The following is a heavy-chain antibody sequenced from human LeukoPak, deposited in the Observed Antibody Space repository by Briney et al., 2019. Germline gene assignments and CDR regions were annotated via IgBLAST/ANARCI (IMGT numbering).Heavy chain of an antibody. J-gene: IGHJ5*02. CDR3: ARAWYSSSSGWFDP. V-gene: IGHV4-59*01. CDR2: IYYSGST. D-gene: IGHD6-6*01. Sequence: SETLSLTCTVSGGSISSYYWSWIRQPPGKGLEWIGYIYYSGSTNYNPSLKSRVTISVDTSKNQFSLKLSSVTAADTAVYYCARAWYSSSSGWFDPWGQGTLVTVSS. CDR1: GGSISSYY.